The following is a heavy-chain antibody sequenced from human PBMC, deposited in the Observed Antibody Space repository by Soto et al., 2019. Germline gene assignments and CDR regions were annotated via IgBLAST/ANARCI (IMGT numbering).Heavy chain of an antibody. CDR2: IYWDDDK. CDR1: GLSLTYYGAG. Sequence: QITLKEAGPALVKPTQTLTVTCSVSGLSLTYYGAGVAWIRQPPGKALDWLGIIYWDDDKRYSPPLQTRLFITEDTSNNQVLLTLTRMDPAYTATYFCEHSSWAHGGYGFFDYWGQGTSVTVSS. D-gene: IGHD5-12*01. CDR3: EHSSWAHGGYGFFDY. J-gene: IGHJ4*02. V-gene: IGHV2-5*02.